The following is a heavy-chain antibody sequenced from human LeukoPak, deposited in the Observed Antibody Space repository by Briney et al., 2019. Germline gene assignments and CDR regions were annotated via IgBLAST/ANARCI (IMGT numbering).Heavy chain of an antibody. Sequence: ASVKVSCKVSGYTLTELSMHWVRQAPGKGLEWMGGFDPEDGETIYAQKFQGRVTMTEDTSTDTAYMELSSLRSEDTAVYYCATGPRIVGATSDAFDIWGQGTMVTVSS. J-gene: IGHJ3*02. D-gene: IGHD1-26*01. CDR3: ATGPRIVGATSDAFDI. CDR2: FDPEDGET. CDR1: GYTLTELS. V-gene: IGHV1-24*01.